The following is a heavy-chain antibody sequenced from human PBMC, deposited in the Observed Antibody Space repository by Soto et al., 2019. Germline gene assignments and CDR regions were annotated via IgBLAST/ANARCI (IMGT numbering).Heavy chain of an antibody. Sequence: QLQLQESGPGLVKPSETLSLTCTVSGGSISSSSYYWGWIRQPPGKGLEWIGSIYYSGSTYYNPSLKSRVTISVDTSKNQFSLKLSAVTAADTDVYYCARHARYFDWWTEGDWGQGTLVTVSS. J-gene: IGHJ4*02. D-gene: IGHD3-9*01. CDR2: IYYSGST. V-gene: IGHV4-39*01. CDR3: ARHARYFDWWTEGD. CDR1: GGSISSSSYY.